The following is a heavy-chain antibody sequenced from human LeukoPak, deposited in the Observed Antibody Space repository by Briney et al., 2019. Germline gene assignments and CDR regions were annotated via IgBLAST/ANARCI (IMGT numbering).Heavy chain of an antibody. D-gene: IGHD6-19*01. Sequence: ASVKVSCKASGYTFTGYYIRWVRQAPGQGLEWMGWINPNSGGTKYAQKFQGRVTMTRDTSISTAYVGLSRLRSGDTAVYYCAKGRVVAGTKSLTYNWFDPWGQGTLVTVSS. CDR3: AKGRVVAGTKSLTYNWFDP. CDR2: INPNSGGT. V-gene: IGHV1-2*02. J-gene: IGHJ5*02. CDR1: GYTFTGYY.